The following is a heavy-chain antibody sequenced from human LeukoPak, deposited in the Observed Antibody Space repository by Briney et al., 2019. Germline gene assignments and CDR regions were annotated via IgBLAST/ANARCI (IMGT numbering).Heavy chain of an antibody. CDR1: GFTVSSNY. J-gene: IGHJ4*02. CDR3: ARGSTYCYGSGSYDY. V-gene: IGHV3-66*01. CDR2: IYSGGST. Sequence: GGSLRLSCAASGFTVSSNYMSWVRQAPGKGLEWVSVIYSGGSTYYADSEKGRFTISRDNSKNTLYLQMNSLRAEDTAVYYCARGSTYCYGSGSYDYWGQGTLVTVSS. D-gene: IGHD3-10*01.